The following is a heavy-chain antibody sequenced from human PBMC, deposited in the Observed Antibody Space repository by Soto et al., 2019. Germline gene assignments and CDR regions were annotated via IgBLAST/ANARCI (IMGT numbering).Heavy chain of an antibody. CDR1: GYTFTSYG. V-gene: IGHV1-18*01. Sequence: QVQLVQSGAEVKKPGASVKVSCKASGYTFTSYGISWVRQAPGQGLEWMGWISAYNGNTNYAQKLQGRVTMTTDTSTGTAYMELRGLTSDDRAVYYCARVYYYGSGSYRGFDYWGQGTLVTVSS. CDR3: ARVYYYGSGSYRGFDY. J-gene: IGHJ4*02. CDR2: ISAYNGNT. D-gene: IGHD3-10*01.